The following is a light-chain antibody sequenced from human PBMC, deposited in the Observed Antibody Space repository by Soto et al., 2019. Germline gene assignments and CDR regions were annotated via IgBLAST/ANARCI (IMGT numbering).Light chain of an antibody. V-gene: IGLV1-40*01. CDR3: QSYYSRRSGFWV. Sequence: QSVLTQPPSVSGAPGQRVTISCTGSSSNIGAGYDVHWYQQLPGTAPKLLIYGNSNRPSGVPDRFSGSKSGTSASLAITGLQAEDEADYYCQSYYSRRSGFWVFGGGTKLTVL. J-gene: IGLJ3*02. CDR2: GNS. CDR1: SSNIGAGYD.